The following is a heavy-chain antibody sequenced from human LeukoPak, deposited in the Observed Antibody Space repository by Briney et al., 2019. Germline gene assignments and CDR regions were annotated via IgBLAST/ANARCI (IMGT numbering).Heavy chain of an antibody. Sequence: SETLSLTCAVYGGSFSGYYWSWIRQPPGKGLEWIGEINHSGSTNYNPSLKSRVTISVDTSKNQFSLKLSFVTAADTAVYYCARAGYDYWGQGTLVTVSS. D-gene: IGHD5-18*01. CDR2: INHSGST. V-gene: IGHV4-34*01. CDR3: ARAGYDY. J-gene: IGHJ4*02. CDR1: GGSFSGYY.